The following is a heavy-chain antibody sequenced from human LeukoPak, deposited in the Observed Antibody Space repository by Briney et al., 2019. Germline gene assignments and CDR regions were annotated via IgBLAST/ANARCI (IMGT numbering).Heavy chain of an antibody. J-gene: IGHJ4*02. D-gene: IGHD6-13*01. Sequence: ASVKVSCKASGYTFTGYYIHWVRQAPGQGLEWMGWINPNSGGTNYAQKLQGRVTMTTDTSTSTAYMELRSLRSDDTAVYYCARGDCVGYSCFDYWGQGTLVTVSS. CDR3: ARGDCVGYSCFDY. CDR2: INPNSGGT. CDR1: GYTFTGYY. V-gene: IGHV1-2*02.